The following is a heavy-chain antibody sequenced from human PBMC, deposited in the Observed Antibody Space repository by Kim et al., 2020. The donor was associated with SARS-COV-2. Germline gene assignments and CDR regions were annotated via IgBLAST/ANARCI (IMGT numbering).Heavy chain of an antibody. J-gene: IGHJ4*02. Sequence: YAQKLQGRVTMTTDTSTSTAYMELRSLRSDDTAVYYCAREGSSGWYYFDYWGQGTLVTVSS. D-gene: IGHD6-19*01. CDR3: AREGSSGWYYFDY. V-gene: IGHV1-18*01.